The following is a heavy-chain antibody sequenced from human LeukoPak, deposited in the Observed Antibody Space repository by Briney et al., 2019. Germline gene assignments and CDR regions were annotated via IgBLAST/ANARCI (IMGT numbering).Heavy chain of an antibody. D-gene: IGHD3-10*01. V-gene: IGHV3-21*01. CDR3: ARDVGGGAY. Sequence: PGGSLRLSCAASGFTFSSYSMNWVRQAAGKGLEWVSSISSSSSYIYYADSVKGRSTISRDNAKNSLYLQMNSLRAEDTTVYYCARDVGGGAYWGQGTLVTVSS. J-gene: IGHJ4*02. CDR1: GFTFSSYS. CDR2: ISSSSSYI.